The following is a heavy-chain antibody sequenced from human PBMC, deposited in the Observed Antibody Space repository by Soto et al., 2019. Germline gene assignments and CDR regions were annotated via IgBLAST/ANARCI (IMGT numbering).Heavy chain of an antibody. V-gene: IGHV5-51*01. J-gene: IGHJ5*02. D-gene: IGHD3-22*01. CDR1: GYRVTSYW. CDR3: ARKDKSGYSNWFDP. Sequence: GESLKISCRTSGYRVTSYWIAWVRQMPGKGLEWMGIIFPSDSDTRYSPSFQGQVTISADRSTSTVFLQWASLKASDTAVYFCARKDKSGYSNWFDPWGQGTLVTVSS. CDR2: IFPSDSDT.